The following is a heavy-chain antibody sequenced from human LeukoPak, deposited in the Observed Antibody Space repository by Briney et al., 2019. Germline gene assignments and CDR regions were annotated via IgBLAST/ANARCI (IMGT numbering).Heavy chain of an antibody. D-gene: IGHD6-13*01. CDR1: GFTFSSYS. J-gene: IGHJ3*02. Sequence: PGGSLRLSCAASGFTFSSYSMNWVRQAPGKGLEWVSSISSSSSYIYHADSVKGRFTISRDNAKNSLCLQMNSLRAEDTAVYYCARDSSPGIGDAFDIWGQGTMVTVSS. CDR3: ARDSSPGIGDAFDI. CDR2: ISSSSSYI. V-gene: IGHV3-21*01.